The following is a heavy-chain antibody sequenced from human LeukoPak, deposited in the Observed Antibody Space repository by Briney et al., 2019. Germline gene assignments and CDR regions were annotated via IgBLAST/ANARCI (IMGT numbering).Heavy chain of an antibody. CDR1: GFTFSSYG. V-gene: IGHV3-30*02. CDR2: IRYDGSNK. J-gene: IGHJ5*02. CDR3: ARGKVIPGP. D-gene: IGHD2-21*01. Sequence: PGGSLRLSCAASGFTFSSYGMHWVRQAPGKGLEWVAFIRYDGSNKYYADSVKGRFTISRDNAKSSLYLQMNNLRAEDTAVCFCARGKVIPGPWGQGTLVTVSS.